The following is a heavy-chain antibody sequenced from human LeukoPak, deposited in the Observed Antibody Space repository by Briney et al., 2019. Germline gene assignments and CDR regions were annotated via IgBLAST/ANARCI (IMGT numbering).Heavy chain of an antibody. Sequence: GGSLRLSCAASGSTFDDFGMHWVRQAPGKGLEWVALIRSDGTNKYYVDSVKGRFPISRDNSKNTLYLQMTSLRVEDTAVYYCAKDRDDYGDDCWGQGILVTVST. D-gene: IGHD4-17*01. CDR2: IRSDGTNK. CDR1: GSTFDDFG. CDR3: AKDRDDYGDDC. J-gene: IGHJ4*02. V-gene: IGHV3-30*02.